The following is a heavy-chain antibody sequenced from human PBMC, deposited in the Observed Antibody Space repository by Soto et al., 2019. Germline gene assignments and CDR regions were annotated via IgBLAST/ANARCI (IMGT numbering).Heavy chain of an antibody. Sequence: GGSLRLSCAASGFTFSSYNMNWVRQAPGKGLEWVSSISSSSSHIYYADSVKGRFTISRDNSKNTVYLRMNTLGPEDTAVYYCAATITAYSTGWADYWGQGTLVTVSS. CDR1: GFTFSSYN. CDR3: AATITAYSTGWADY. J-gene: IGHJ4*02. V-gene: IGHV3-21*01. CDR2: ISSSSSHI. D-gene: IGHD4-4*01.